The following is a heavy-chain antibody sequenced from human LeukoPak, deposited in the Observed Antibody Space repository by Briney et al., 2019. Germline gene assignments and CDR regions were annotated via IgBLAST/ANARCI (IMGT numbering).Heavy chain of an antibody. CDR3: ARSQESCIGGTCPGDY. Sequence: ASVKVSCKASGYTFTAYYMHWVRQTPGQGLEWLGWINPKSDFTKYSQKFQGRVTMTRDTSSSTVYMELSRLRSDGTAVYYCARSQESCIGGTCPGDYWGQGTRVTVSA. D-gene: IGHD2-15*01. J-gene: IGHJ4*02. CDR1: GYTFTAYY. CDR2: INPKSDFT. V-gene: IGHV1-2*02.